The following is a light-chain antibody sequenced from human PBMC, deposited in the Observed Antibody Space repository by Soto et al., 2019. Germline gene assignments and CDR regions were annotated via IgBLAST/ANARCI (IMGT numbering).Light chain of an antibody. CDR1: QNISSS. CDR2: AAS. Sequence: DIQMTLSPSSLSASVGDRVTITCRASQNISSSLNWYQQKPGKAPKLPIYAASSLQSGVPSRFSGSGSGTDFTLSSSSLQPEDFATYYCQQSYSTPITFGQGTRLDIK. V-gene: IGKV1-39*01. J-gene: IGKJ5*01. CDR3: QQSYSTPIT.